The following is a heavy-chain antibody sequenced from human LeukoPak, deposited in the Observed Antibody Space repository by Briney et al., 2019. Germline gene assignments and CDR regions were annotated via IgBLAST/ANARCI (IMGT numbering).Heavy chain of an antibody. CDR2: ISGSGGST. J-gene: IGHJ4*02. D-gene: IGHD3-22*01. V-gene: IGHV3-23*01. CDR1: GFTFSNAW. CDR3: AKMAHSSGYLSYFDY. Sequence: PGGSLRLSCAASGFTFSNAWMSWVRQAPGKGLEWVSAISGSGGSTYYADSVKGRFTISRDNSKNTLYLQMNSLRAEDTAVYYCAKMAHSSGYLSYFDYWGQGTLVTVSS.